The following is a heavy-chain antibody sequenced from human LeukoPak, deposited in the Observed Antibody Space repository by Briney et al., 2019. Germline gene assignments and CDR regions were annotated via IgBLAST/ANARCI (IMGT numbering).Heavy chain of an antibody. V-gene: IGHV4-4*07. J-gene: IGHJ4*02. Sequence: SETLSLTCTVSGASVSDYYWTWIRQPAGKGVEWIGRSYISGTINNNPSLKSRVTTSVDTSKNQFSLKLKSATAADTAVYYCARGAYYHDYWGQGTLVTVSS. CDR3: ARGAYYHDY. CDR1: GASVSDYY. D-gene: IGHD3-22*01. CDR2: SYISGTI.